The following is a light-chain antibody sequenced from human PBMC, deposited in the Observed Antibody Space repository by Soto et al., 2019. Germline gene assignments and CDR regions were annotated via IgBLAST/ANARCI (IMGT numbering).Light chain of an antibody. J-gene: IGKJ1*01. CDR1: QSFLYSSNNKNY. CDR2: WAS. V-gene: IGKV4-1*01. Sequence: DIVMTQSPDSLAVSLGERATINCKSSQSFLYSSNNKNYLALYQQKPGQPPTLLIYWASTRESGVPDRFSGSGSGTEFTLTISSLQPDDFATYYCQHYNSYSEAFGQGTKVDI. CDR3: QHYNSYSEA.